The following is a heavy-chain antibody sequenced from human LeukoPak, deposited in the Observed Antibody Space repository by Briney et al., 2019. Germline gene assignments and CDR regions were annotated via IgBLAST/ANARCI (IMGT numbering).Heavy chain of an antibody. D-gene: IGHD2/OR15-2a*01. CDR2: INGSGGT. CDR3: ASRVTAIYYFHV. CDR1: DVYFYGYY. J-gene: IGHJ6*02. V-gene: IGHV4-34*01. Sequence: SETLSLTCYVYDVYFYGYYWTWIRQFPGRGLEWIGEINGSGGTNSNPSLKSRVTMSVDTSKNQFSLKLTSATAADTAVYYCASRVTAIYYFHVWGQGTTVTVSS.